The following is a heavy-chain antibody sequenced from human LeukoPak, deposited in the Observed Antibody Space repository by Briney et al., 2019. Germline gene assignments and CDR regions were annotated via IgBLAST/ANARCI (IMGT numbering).Heavy chain of an antibody. CDR3: ARYRPLYFDY. J-gene: IGHJ4*02. CDR2: IYYSGST. V-gene: IGHV4-61*01. Sequence: SETLSLTCTVSGGSVSSGSYYWSWIWQPPGKGLEWIGYIYYSGSTNYNPSLKSRVTISVDTSKNQFSLKLSSVTAADTAVYYCARYRPLYFDYWGQGTLVTVSS. CDR1: GGSVSSGSYY.